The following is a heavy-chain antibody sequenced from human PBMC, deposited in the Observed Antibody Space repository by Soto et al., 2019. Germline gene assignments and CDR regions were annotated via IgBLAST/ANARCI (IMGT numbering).Heavy chain of an antibody. Sequence: PGGSLRLSCAASGFTFSSYAMSWVRQAPGKGLKWVSAISGSGGSTYYADSVKGRFTISRDNSKNTLYLQMNSLRAEDTAVYYCAKDEASLVDYDFWSGYYFGYWGQGTLVTVSS. J-gene: IGHJ4*02. CDR1: GFTFSSYA. V-gene: IGHV3-23*01. CDR3: AKDEASLVDYDFWSGYYFGY. CDR2: ISGSGGST. D-gene: IGHD3-3*01.